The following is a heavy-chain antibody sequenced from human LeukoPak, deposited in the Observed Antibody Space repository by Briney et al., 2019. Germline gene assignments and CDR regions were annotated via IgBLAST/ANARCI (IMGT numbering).Heavy chain of an antibody. CDR1: GDSVGSGTYY. CDR2: IHTSGNT. V-gene: IGHV4-61*02. D-gene: IGHD1-1*01. CDR3: VRDWNGDYFDY. J-gene: IGHJ4*02. Sequence: SQTLSLTCIVWGDSVGSGTYYWTWLRQPAGKGLEWIGRIHTSGNTNYSPSLKSRVTISRDTSKNQFSLRLTSVTAADTAVYYCVRDWNGDYFDYWGEGTLVTASS.